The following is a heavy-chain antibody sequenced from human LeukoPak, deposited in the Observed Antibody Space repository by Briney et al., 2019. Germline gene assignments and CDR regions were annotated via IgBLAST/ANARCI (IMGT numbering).Heavy chain of an antibody. J-gene: IGHJ4*02. CDR2: IRSKANSYAT. CDR3: TPHPLRALDY. Sequence: GGSLRLSCAASGFTFSGSAMHWVRKASGKGLKWVGRIRSKANSYATAYAASVKGRFTISRDDSKNTAYLQMNSLKTEDTAVYYCTPHPLRALDYWGQGTLVTVSS. CDR1: GFTFSGSA. V-gene: IGHV3-73*01.